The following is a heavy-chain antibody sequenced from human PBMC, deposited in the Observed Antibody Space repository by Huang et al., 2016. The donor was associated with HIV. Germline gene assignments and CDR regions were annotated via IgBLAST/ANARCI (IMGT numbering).Heavy chain of an antibody. J-gene: IGHJ6*02. CDR1: TFSFGAYW. CDR2: IKQDESEK. CDR3: ATKTGAMDI. Sequence: VESGGRLVQPGGSIRLSCVGSTFSFGAYWMSWVRQTPGKGLEWEANIKQDESEKYYVESVKGRFNISRDNAKKILFLQMDNVRVEDTATYYCATKTGAMDIWGQGTAVTVS. V-gene: IGHV3-7*01. D-gene: IGHD1-7*01.